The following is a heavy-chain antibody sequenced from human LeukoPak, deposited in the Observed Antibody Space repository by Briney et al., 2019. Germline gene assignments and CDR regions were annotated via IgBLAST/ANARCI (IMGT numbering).Heavy chain of an antibody. D-gene: IGHD3-9*01. J-gene: IGHJ4*02. CDR1: GGTFSSYA. V-gene: IGHV1-69*13. CDR3: ARDGMYYDILTGSNKALPFDY. Sequence: ASVKVSYKASGGTFSSYAISWVRQAPGQGLEWMGGIIPIFGTANYAQKFQGRVTITADESTSTAYMELSSLRSEDTAVYYCARDGMYYDILTGSNKALPFDYWGQGTLVTVSS. CDR2: IIPIFGTA.